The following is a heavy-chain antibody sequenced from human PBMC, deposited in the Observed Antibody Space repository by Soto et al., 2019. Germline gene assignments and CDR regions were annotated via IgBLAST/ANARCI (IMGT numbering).Heavy chain of an antibody. CDR1: GFSFSNAGLG. CDR2: IFSNDEK. J-gene: IGHJ5*02. V-gene: IGHV2-26*04. CDR3: ASTYSASWYWFDP. D-gene: IGHD6-13*01. Sequence: QVTVKESGPVLVKPTETLTLTCTVSGFSFSNAGLGVSWIRQPPGKALEWLAHIFSNDEKSYSTSLKSRLTISNDTSKSQVVLIMTHMDPVDTATYYCASTYSASWYWFDPWGQGTLVTVSS.